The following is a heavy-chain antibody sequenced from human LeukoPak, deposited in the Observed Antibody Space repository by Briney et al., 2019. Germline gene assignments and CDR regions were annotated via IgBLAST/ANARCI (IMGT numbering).Heavy chain of an antibody. CDR2: IIPILGIA. V-gene: IGHV1-69*02. D-gene: IGHD3-3*01. CDR1: GGTFSSYT. Sequence: SAKVSCKASGGTFSSYTISWVRQAPGQGLEWMGRIIPILGIANYAQKFQGRVTITADKSTSTAYMELSSLRSEDTAVYYCARTITIFGVVIRRDNWFDPWGQGTLVTVSP. J-gene: IGHJ5*02. CDR3: ARTITIFGVVIRRDNWFDP.